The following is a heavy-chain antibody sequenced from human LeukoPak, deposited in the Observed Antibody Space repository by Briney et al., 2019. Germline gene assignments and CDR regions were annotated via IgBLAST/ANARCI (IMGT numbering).Heavy chain of an antibody. J-gene: IGHJ4*02. CDR3: ARAGMYYFDY. CDR2: ISYDGSNK. Sequence: GGSLRLSCAASGFTSSSYAMHWVRQAPGKGLEWVAVISYDGSNKYYADSVKGRFTISRDNSKNTLYLQMNSLRAEDTAVYYCARAGMYYFDYWGQGTLVTVSS. CDR1: GFTSSSYA. V-gene: IGHV3-30*04.